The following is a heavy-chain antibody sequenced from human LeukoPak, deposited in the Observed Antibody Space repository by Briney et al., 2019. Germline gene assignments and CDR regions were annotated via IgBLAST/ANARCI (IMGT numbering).Heavy chain of an antibody. D-gene: IGHD3-10*01. CDR3: ARDPWFSHAFDI. Sequence: ASVKVSCKVSGYTLTELSMHWVRQAPGKGLEWMGGFDPEDGETIYAQKFQGRVTMTEDTSTDTAYMELSSLRSEDTAVYYCARDPWFSHAFDIWGQGTMVTVSS. J-gene: IGHJ3*02. V-gene: IGHV1-24*01. CDR2: FDPEDGET. CDR1: GYTLTELS.